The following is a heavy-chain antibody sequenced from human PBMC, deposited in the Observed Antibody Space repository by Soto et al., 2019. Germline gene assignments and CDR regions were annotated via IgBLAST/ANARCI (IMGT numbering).Heavy chain of an antibody. CDR2: INAGNGNT. J-gene: IGHJ6*03. D-gene: IGHD5-12*01. CDR3: AREGSGYDSDYYYYYMDV. CDR1: GYTFTSYA. V-gene: IGHV1-3*01. Sequence: ASVKVSCKASGYTFTSYAMHWVRQAPGQRLEWMGWINAGNGNTKYSQKFQGRVTITRDTSASTAYMELSSLRSEDTAVYYCAREGSGYDSDYYYYYMDVWGKGTTVTVSS.